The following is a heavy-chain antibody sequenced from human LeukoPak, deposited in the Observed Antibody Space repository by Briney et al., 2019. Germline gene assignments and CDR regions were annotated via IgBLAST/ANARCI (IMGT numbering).Heavy chain of an antibody. CDR3: ARDYYGSGRADY. V-gene: IGHV1-69*13. CDR1: GGTFSSYA. J-gene: IGHJ4*02. CDR2: IIPIFGTA. D-gene: IGHD3-10*01. Sequence: GASVKVSCKASGGTFSSYAISWVRQAPGQGLEWMGGIIPIFGTANYAQKFQGRVTITADESTSTAYMELSSLRSEDTAVYYCARDYYGSGRADYWGQGTLVTVSS.